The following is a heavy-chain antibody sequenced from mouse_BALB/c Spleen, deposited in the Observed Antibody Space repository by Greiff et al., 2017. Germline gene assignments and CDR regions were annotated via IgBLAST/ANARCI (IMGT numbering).Heavy chain of an antibody. CDR3: TRSYRYDGYAMDY. D-gene: IGHD2-14*01. J-gene: IGHJ4*01. CDR1: GYTFTSYC. V-gene: IGHV1S22*01. CDR2: IYPGSGST. Sequence: LQQPGSELVRPGASVKLSCKASGYTFTSYCMHWVKQRPGQGLEWIGNIYPGSGSTNYDEKFKGKATLTVDTSSSTAYMQLSSLTSEDSAVYYCTRSYRYDGYAMDYWGQGTSVTVSS.